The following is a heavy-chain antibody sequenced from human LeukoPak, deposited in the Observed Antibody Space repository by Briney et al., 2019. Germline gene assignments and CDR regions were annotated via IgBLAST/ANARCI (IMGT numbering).Heavy chain of an antibody. CDR2: ISAYNGNT. CDR1: GYTFTSYG. CDR3: TTDTPWDSDPN. D-gene: IGHD1-26*01. Sequence: ASVKVSCKASGYTFTSYGISWVRQAPGQGLEWMGWISAYNGNTNYAQKLQGRVTMTTDTSTSTAYMELSSLRSEDTAVYYCTTDTPWDSDPNWGQGTLVTVSS. J-gene: IGHJ4*02. V-gene: IGHV1-18*01.